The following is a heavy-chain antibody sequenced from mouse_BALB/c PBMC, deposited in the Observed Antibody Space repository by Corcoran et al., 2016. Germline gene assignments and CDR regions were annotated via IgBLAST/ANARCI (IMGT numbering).Heavy chain of an antibody. Sequence: LVKTGASVKISCKASGYSFTGYYMHWVKQSHGKSLEWIGYISCYNGATSYNQKFKGKATYTVDTSSSTAYMQFNSLTSEDSAVYYCARSGGNYDYAMDYLGQGISVIVSS. CDR2: ISCYNGAT. CDR1: GYSFTGYY. D-gene: IGHD2-1*01. V-gene: IGHV1S34*01. J-gene: IGHJ4*01. CDR3: ARSGGNYDYAMDY.